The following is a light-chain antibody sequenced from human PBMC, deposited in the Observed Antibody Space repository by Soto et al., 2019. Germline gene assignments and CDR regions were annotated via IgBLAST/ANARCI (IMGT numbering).Light chain of an antibody. CDR1: QSVSSSY. CDR3: QPYGSSPRVT. V-gene: IGKV3-20*01. J-gene: IGKJ3*01. CDR2: GAS. Sequence: EIVLTQSPGTLSLSPGERATLSCRASQSVSSSYLAWYQQKPGQAPRLLIYGASSRATGIPDRFSGRGSGTDFPLTISRLEPEDFAVYYCQPYGSSPRVTFGPGTKVEIK.